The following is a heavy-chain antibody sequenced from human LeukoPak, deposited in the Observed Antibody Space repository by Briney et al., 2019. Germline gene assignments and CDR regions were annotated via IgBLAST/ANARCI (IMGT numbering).Heavy chain of an antibody. J-gene: IGHJ3*02. D-gene: IGHD3-22*01. CDR3: AISYMIADAFDI. Sequence: PGGSLRLSCATSGFTFDDYGMSWVRQAPGKGLEWVSSISSSTSYIYYADSVKGRFTISRDNAKNSLYMQMNSLRAEDTAVYYCAISYMIADAFDIWGQGTMVTVSS. V-gene: IGHV3-21*01. CDR1: GFTFDDYG. CDR2: ISSSTSYI.